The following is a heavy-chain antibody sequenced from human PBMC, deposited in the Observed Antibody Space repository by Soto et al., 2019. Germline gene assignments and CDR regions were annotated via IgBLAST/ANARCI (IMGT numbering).Heavy chain of an antibody. Sequence: SETLSLTCRVSGAALNSGNYYWSWIRQVPGKVLEWIGHIYVTGAVDYNPSLRDRITISQDTSERQFSLNLRLVTAAATAVYYFERLRIATNNYHWFDPWGHCALVTVSS. CDR2: IYVTGAV. J-gene: IGHJ5*02. V-gene: IGHV4-31*03. CDR3: ERLRIATNNYHWFDP. D-gene: IGHD2-21*01. CDR1: GAALNSGNYY.